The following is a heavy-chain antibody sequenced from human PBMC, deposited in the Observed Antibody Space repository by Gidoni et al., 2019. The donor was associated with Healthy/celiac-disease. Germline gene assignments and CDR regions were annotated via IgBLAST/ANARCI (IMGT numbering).Heavy chain of an antibody. D-gene: IGHD3-10*01. Sequence: DVQLVESGGGLVKPGGSLRLSCAASALTFRSYSMNWVRQAPGKGLEWVSASSSGSSYIYYADSVKGRFTISRDNAKNSLYLQMNSLRAEDTAVYYCARDGGFGELWGAFDIWGQGTMVTVSS. J-gene: IGHJ3*02. CDR3: ARDGGFGELWGAFDI. CDR1: ALTFRSYS. CDR2: SSSGSSYI. V-gene: IGHV3-21*01.